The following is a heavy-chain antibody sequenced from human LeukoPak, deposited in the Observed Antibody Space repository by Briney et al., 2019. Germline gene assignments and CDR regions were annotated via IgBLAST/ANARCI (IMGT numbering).Heavy chain of an antibody. V-gene: IGHV3-33*08. J-gene: IGHJ4*02. CDR2: IWYDGSNK. CDR3: ARVNSDSSGYYWFDY. Sequence: GGSLRLSCAASGFTFSSYAMHWVRQAPGKGLEWVAVIWYDGSNKYYADSVKGRFTISRDNSKNTLYLQMNSLRAEDTAVYYCARVNSDSSGYYWFDYWGQGTLVTVSS. CDR1: GFTFSSYA. D-gene: IGHD3-22*01.